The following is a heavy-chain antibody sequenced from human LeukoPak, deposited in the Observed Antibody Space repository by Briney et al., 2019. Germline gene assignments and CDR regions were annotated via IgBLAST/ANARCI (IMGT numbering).Heavy chain of an antibody. Sequence: GGSLRLSCAASGFTFSSYGMHWVRQAPGKGLEWVAVIWYDGSNKYYADSVKGRFTISRDSSKNTLYLQMNSLRAEDTAVYYCAKDVATTVTSLGYWGQGTLVTVSS. CDR3: AKDVATTVTSLGY. CDR1: GFTFSSYG. V-gene: IGHV3-33*06. J-gene: IGHJ4*02. CDR2: IWYDGSNK. D-gene: IGHD4-17*01.